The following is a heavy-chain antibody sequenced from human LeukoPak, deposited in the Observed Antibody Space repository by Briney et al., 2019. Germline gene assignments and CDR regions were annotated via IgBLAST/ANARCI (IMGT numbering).Heavy chain of an antibody. CDR2: ISGSGGIT. V-gene: IGHV3-23*01. CDR1: GFTFTTYS. D-gene: IGHD6-19*01. Sequence: GGYLRLSCAASGFTFTTYSMSWVRQAPGKGLEWVSAISGSGGITYYADSVKGRFTISRDNSKNSLYLQMNSLRAEDTAVYYCAKDHGAVAGAYWGQGTLVTVSA. CDR3: AKDHGAVAGAY. J-gene: IGHJ4*02.